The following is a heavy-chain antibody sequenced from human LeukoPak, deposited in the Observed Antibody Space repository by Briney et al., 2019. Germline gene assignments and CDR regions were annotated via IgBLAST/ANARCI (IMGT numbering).Heavy chain of an antibody. CDR2: IYYSGST. Sequence: KSSETLSLTCTVSGGSISTDASYWAWIRQPPGKGLEWIGSIYYSGSTYYSSSLKSRVTLSVDTSKNQFSLKMSSVTAADTAVFYCARLFSRGWEYHFGLDVWGQGTTVTVSS. CDR1: GGSISTDASY. V-gene: IGHV4-39*01. CDR3: ARLFSRGWEYHFGLDV. J-gene: IGHJ6*02. D-gene: IGHD6-19*01.